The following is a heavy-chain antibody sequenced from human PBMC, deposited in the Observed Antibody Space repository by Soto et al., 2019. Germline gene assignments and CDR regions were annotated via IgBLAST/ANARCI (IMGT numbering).Heavy chain of an antibody. J-gene: IGHJ5*02. Sequence: QLTLRESGPTLVKPTQTLTLTCTFSGFSLNTAGAGVGWIRQPPGKALEWLALIYWNDDKRFSPSLKTKLTITKDTSKNQVGLTMTKMAPVDTATYYCAHRGYGDYPRDNWFDPWGQGTLVTVSS. D-gene: IGHD4-17*01. CDR3: AHRGYGDYPRDNWFDP. CDR1: GFSLNTAGAG. CDR2: IYWNDDK. V-gene: IGHV2-5*01.